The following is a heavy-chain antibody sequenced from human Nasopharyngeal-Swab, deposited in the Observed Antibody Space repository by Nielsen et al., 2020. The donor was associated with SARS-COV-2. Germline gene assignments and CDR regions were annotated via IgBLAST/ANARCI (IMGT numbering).Heavy chain of an antibody. CDR1: GYTFIYSA. Sequence: SVKVSCRSGYTFIYSAMNWVRQAPGQGLEWMGWVNTKTGNPMYAQGFTGRFVFSVDTSVNTAYLQINSLKAEDTAVYYCAKMMYGADHIYGMDVWGQGTSVTVSS. CDR3: AKMMYGADHIYGMDV. D-gene: IGHD4/OR15-4a*01. CDR2: VNTKTGNP. J-gene: IGHJ6*02. V-gene: IGHV7-4-1*02.